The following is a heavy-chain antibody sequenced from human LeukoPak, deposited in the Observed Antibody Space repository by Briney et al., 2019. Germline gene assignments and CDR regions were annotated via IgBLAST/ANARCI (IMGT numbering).Heavy chain of an antibody. V-gene: IGHV1-69*05. CDR3: ARDNSVEDTAWWFDP. CDR2: IIPIFDTG. Sequence: ASVKVSCKASGGTFSSYAISWVRQAPGQGLEWMGGIIPIFDTGNSAQKFQGRVTMTRDMSTSTDYMELSSLRSEDTAVYYCARDNSVEDTAWWFDPWGQGTLVTVSS. D-gene: IGHD4-23*01. CDR1: GGTFSSYA. J-gene: IGHJ5*02.